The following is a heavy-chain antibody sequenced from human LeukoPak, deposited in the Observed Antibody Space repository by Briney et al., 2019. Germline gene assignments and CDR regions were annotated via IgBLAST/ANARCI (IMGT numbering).Heavy chain of an antibody. CDR1: GGSISSGGYS. D-gene: IGHD4-17*01. CDR2: IYHSGST. V-gene: IGHV4-30-2*01. CDR3: ARGDADYGNFYFDY. Sequence: SSQTLSLTCAVSGGSISSGGYSWRWIRQPPGKGLEWIGYIYHSGSTYYNPSLKSRVTISVDRSKNQFSLKLSSVTAADTAVYYCARGDADYGNFYFDYWGQGTLLTVPS. J-gene: IGHJ4*02.